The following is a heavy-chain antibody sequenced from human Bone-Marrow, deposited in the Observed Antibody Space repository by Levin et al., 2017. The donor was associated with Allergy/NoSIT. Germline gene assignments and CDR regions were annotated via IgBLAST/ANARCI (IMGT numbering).Heavy chain of an antibody. J-gene: IGHJ3*02. CDR3: ATDSGYYYKWAFDS. D-gene: IGHD3-22*01. CDR2: FDPEDGET. Sequence: ASVKVSCKVSGYTLTELSMHWVRQAPGKGLEWMGGFDPEDGETIYAQKFQGRVTMTEDTSTDTAYMELSSLRSEDTAVYYCATDSGYYYKWAFDSWGQGTMVTVSS. CDR1: GYTLTELS. V-gene: IGHV1-24*01.